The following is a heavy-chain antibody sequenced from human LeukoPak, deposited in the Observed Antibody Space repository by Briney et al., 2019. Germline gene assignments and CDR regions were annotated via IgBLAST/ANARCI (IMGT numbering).Heavy chain of an antibody. CDR2: ISGSGGST. V-gene: IGHV3-23*01. D-gene: IGHD6-19*01. CDR3: AKEAVAGIYYYYGMDV. Sequence: GGSLRLSCAASGFTFSSYAMSWVRQAPGKGLEWVSAISGSGGSTYCADSVKGRFTISRDNSKNTLYLQMNSLRAEDTAVYYCAKEAVAGIYYYYGMDVWGQGTTVTVSS. J-gene: IGHJ6*02. CDR1: GFTFSSYA.